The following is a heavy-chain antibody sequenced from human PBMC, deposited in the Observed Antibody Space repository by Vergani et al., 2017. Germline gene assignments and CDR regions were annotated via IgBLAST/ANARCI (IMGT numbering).Heavy chain of an antibody. D-gene: IGHD6-19*01. CDR1: GFTFGDYA. J-gene: IGHJ4*02. V-gene: IGHV3-49*04. CDR3: TRVPGIAVAGEDL. Sequence: EVQLVESGGGLVQPGRSLRLSCTASGFTFGDYAMSWVRQAPGKGLEWVGFIRSKAYGGTTEYAASVKGRFTISRDDSKSIAYLQMNSLKTEDTAVYYCTRVPGIAVAGEDLWGQGTLVTVSS. CDR2: IRSKAYGGTT.